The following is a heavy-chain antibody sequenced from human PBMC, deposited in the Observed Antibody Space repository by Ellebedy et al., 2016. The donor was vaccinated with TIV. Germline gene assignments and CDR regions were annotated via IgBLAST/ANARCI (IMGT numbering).Heavy chain of an antibody. J-gene: IGHJ4*02. CDR1: GFTFSSYA. V-gene: IGHV3-7*01. D-gene: IGHD3-3*01. CDR3: ARAGGIGVVDY. Sequence: PGGSLRLSCAASGFTFSSYAVSRVRQAPGKGLEGVANINQDGSGEYYVDSVKGRFTVSRDNAKNSLYLQMNSLSAEDTAVYYCARAGGIGVVDYWGQGTLVTVSS. CDR2: INQDGSGE.